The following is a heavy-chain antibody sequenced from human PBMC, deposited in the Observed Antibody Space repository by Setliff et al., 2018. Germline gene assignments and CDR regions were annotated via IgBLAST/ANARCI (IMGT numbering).Heavy chain of an antibody. V-gene: IGHV3-30*18. CDR2: TSYDGKNN. CDR3: GKGDTVTSFYLISS. J-gene: IGHJ4*02. CDR1: GFTFNIYA. Sequence: GGSLRLSCAASGFTFNIYAFSWVRQAPGKGLEWLAVTSYDGKNNYYGDSVKGRFTISRDNSQNTVYLEMNRLRTEDTAVYYCGKGDTVTSFYLISSWGQGTQVTVSS. D-gene: IGHD4-4*01.